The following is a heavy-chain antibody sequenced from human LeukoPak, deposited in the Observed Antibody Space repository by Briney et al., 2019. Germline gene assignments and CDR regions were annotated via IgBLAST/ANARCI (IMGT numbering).Heavy chain of an antibody. CDR2: IRYDGSLK. CDR3: AKDAVALQDEYYFDS. J-gene: IGHJ4*02. Sequence: GGSLRLSCASSGFTFRNFGLHWLRQTPGEGLEWVAFIRYDGSLKDYADSVKGRFTVARDNSKNTVSLQMNSLRPEDAAVYYCAKDAVALQDEYYFDSWGPGTLVTVSS. D-gene: IGHD2/OR15-2a*01. CDR1: GFTFRNFG. V-gene: IGHV3-30*02.